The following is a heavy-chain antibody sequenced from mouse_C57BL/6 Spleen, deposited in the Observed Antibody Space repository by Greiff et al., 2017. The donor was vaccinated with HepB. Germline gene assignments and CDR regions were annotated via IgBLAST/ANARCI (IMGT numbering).Heavy chain of an antibody. CDR1: GYTFTSYW. D-gene: IGHD4-1*01. V-gene: IGHV1-69*01. Sequence: QVQLQQPGAELVMPGASVKLSCKASGYTFTSYWMHWVKQRPGQGLEWIGEIDPSDSYTNYNQKFKGKSTLTVDKSSSTAYMQLSSLTSEDSAVYYCAITGLYGMDYWGQGTSVTVSS. J-gene: IGHJ4*01. CDR3: AITGLYGMDY. CDR2: IDPSDSYT.